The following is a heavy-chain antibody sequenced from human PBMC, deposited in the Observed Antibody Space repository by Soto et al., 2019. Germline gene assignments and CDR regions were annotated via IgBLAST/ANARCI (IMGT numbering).Heavy chain of an antibody. CDR2: IYYAGST. V-gene: IGHV4-39*01. Sequence: SETLSPTSTVSGGSILSTDHYWCWILQTGGTGVSRLGSIYYAGSTFHNPSLKRRATISVDTSRNQFSLRLSSVTASDTAVYYCARLVFHCLRGSCDDYNFYGLDVWGQGTTVTVSS. D-gene: IGHD2-15*01. J-gene: IGHJ6*02. CDR1: GGSILSTDHY. CDR3: ARLVFHCLRGSCDDYNFYGLDV.